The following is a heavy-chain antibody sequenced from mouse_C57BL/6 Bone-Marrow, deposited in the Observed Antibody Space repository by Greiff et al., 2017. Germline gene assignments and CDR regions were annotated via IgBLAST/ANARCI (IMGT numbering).Heavy chain of an antibody. D-gene: IGHD1-1*02. J-gene: IGHJ2*01. CDR2: INPNNGGT. Sequence: EVQLQQSGPELVKPGASVKISCKASGYTFTDYYMNWVQQSHGKSLEWIGDINPNNGGTSYNQKFKGKATLTVDKSSSTAYMELRSLTSEDSAVYYCARGGEILVFDYWGQGTTLTVSS. CDR1: GYTFTDYY. CDR3: ARGGEILVFDY. V-gene: IGHV1-26*01.